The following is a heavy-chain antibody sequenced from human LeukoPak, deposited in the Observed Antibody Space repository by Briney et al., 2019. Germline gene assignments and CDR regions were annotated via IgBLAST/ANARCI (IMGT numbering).Heavy chain of an antibody. CDR3: ARAEGYYDSSGYYYSFDY. Sequence: GGSLRLSCAASGFTFSSYSMNWVRQAPGKGLEWVSSISSSSSYIYYADSVKGRFTISRDNAKNSLYLQMSSLRAEDTAVYYCARAEGYYDSSGYYYSFDYWGQGTLVTVSS. J-gene: IGHJ4*02. CDR2: ISSSSSYI. V-gene: IGHV3-21*01. D-gene: IGHD3-22*01. CDR1: GFTFSSYS.